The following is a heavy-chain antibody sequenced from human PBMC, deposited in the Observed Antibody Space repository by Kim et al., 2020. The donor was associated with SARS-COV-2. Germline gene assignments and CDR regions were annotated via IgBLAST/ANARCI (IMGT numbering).Heavy chain of an antibody. CDR3: ARDYPLYGSGSNWFDP. D-gene: IGHD3-10*01. Sequence: SETLSLTCTVSGGSISSYYWSWIRQPPGKGLEWIGYIYYSWSTNYNPSLKSRVTISVDTSKNQFSLKLSSVTAADSAAYYCARDYPLYGSGSNWFDPWGQGTLVTVSS. CDR2: IYYSWST. J-gene: IGHJ5*02. V-gene: IGHV4-59*01. CDR1: GGSISSYY.